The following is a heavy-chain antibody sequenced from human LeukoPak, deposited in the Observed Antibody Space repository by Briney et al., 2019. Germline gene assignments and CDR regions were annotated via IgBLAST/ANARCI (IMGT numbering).Heavy chain of an antibody. CDR2: ISYDGSNK. J-gene: IGHJ3*02. V-gene: IGHV3-30*04. Sequence: GGSLRLSCAASGFTFSSYAMHWVRQAPGKGLEWVAVISYDGSNKYYADSVKGRFTISRDNSKNTLYLQVNSLRTEDTAMYYCARGGDPRTIPLDAFDIWGQGTMVTVSS. CDR3: ARGGDPRTIPLDAFDI. D-gene: IGHD3-3*01. CDR1: GFTFSSYA.